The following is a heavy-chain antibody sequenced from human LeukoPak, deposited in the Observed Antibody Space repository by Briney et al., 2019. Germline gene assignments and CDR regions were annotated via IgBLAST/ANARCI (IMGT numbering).Heavy chain of an antibody. CDR3: ARDRVFGVIINRREH. J-gene: IGHJ4*02. V-gene: IGHV4-39*02. CDR2: IYYSGST. Sequence: SETLSLTCTASGASISSSSYYWGWIRQPPGKGPEWIGSIYYSGSTYYNPSLKSRVTISIDTSKNQFSLRLTSVTAADTAVYYCARDRVFGVIINRREHWGQGTLVTVSS. D-gene: IGHD3-3*01. CDR1: GASISSSSYY.